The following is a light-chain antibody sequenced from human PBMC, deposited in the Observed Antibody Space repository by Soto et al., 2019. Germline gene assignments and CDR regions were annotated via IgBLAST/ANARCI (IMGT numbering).Light chain of an antibody. CDR3: QQYGTSLT. J-gene: IGKJ3*01. CDR1: QSISSY. V-gene: IGKV3D-20*01. Sequence: EIVLTQSPATPFLSPGERAPLPRGASQSISSYLAWYQQKPGLAPRLLIYDASSRATGIPDRFSGSGSGTDFTLTISRLEPEDFAVYYCQQYGTSLTFGPGTTGDIK. CDR2: DAS.